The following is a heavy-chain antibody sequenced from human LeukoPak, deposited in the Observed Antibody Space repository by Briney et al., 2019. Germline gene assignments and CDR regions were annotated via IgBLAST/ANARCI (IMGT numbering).Heavy chain of an antibody. J-gene: IGHJ5*02. D-gene: IGHD2-21*02. CDR3: ARQKVVTARGTGSGVDP. CDR1: GGSFSGYY. Sequence: SETLSLTCAVYGGSFSGYYWSWIRQPPGKGLEWLGEINHSGSTNYNPSLKSRLTVSVDTSKNQFSLKLSSVIAADTAVYDCARQKVVTARGTGSGVDPWGQGTLVTVSS. CDR2: INHSGST. V-gene: IGHV4-34*01.